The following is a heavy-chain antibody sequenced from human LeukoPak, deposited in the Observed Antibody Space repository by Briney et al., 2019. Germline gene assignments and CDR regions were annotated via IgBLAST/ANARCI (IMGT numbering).Heavy chain of an antibody. V-gene: IGHV1-46*01. CDR2: VNPSGGST. D-gene: IGHD6-13*01. Sequence: ASVKVSCKASGYPFTSYYMHWVRQAPGQGLEWMGIVNPSGGSTSYAQKFQGRVTMTRATSTSTVYMGLSSLRSEDTAVYYCARDPSGWSDYFDYWGQGTLVTVSS. CDR1: GYPFTSYY. J-gene: IGHJ4*02. CDR3: ARDPSGWSDYFDY.